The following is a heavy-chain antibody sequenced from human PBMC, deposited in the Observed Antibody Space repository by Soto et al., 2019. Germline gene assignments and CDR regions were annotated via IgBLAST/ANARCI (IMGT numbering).Heavy chain of an antibody. CDR2: IYYSGST. V-gene: IGHV4-59*01. J-gene: IGHJ5*02. Sequence: QVQLQESGPGLVKPSETLSLTCTVSGGSISSYYWSWIRQPPGKGLEWIGYIYYSGSTNYNPSLKSQVTRSVDTSKNPCSLKLSSVTAADTAVYYCARVGYGSGRDGNWFDPWGQGTLVTVSS. CDR1: GGSISSYY. CDR3: ARVGYGSGRDGNWFDP. D-gene: IGHD3-10*01.